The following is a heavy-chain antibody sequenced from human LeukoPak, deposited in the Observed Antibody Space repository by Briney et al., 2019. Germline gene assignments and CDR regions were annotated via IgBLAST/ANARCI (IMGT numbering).Heavy chain of an antibody. V-gene: IGHV3-7*01. D-gene: IGHD3-10*01. CDR2: IKQDGSEK. J-gene: IGHJ4*02. Sequence: GGSLRLSCAASGISFSRNWMSWVRQAPGKGLEWVAKIKQDGSEKYYVDSVKGRFIISRDNANNSLYLQMNSLRAEDTAVYYCARDGAYYFSSGDYWGQGILVTVSS. CDR3: ARDGAYYFSSGDY. CDR1: GISFSRNW.